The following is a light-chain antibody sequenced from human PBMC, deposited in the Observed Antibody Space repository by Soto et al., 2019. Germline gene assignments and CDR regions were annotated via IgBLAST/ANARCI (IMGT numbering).Light chain of an antibody. Sequence: DIQLTQSPSFLSASVGDTVTITCRASQALSNYLAWYQQKPGKAPDLLIYSASTLQSGVPSRFSGSGSETEFSLTIRALQPEDLPTYYCQQLSRYPLTFGGGTKVDIK. J-gene: IGKJ4*01. CDR2: SAS. V-gene: IGKV1-9*01. CDR1: QALSNY. CDR3: QQLSRYPLT.